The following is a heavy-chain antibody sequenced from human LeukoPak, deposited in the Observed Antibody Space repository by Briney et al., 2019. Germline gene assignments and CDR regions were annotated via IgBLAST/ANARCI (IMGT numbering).Heavy chain of an antibody. CDR3: AREWFGGGMDV. J-gene: IGHJ6*02. D-gene: IGHD3-10*01. V-gene: IGHV3-9*01. Sequence: GGSLRLSCAASGFTFDDYAMHWVRQAPGKGLEWVSGISWNSGSIGYADSVKGRFTISRDNAKNSLYLQMNSLRAEDTALYYCAREWFGGGMDVWGQGTTVTVSS. CDR2: ISWNSGSI. CDR1: GFTFDDYA.